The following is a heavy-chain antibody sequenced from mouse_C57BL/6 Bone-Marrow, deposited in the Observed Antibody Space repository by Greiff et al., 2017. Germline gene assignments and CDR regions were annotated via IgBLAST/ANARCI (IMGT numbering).Heavy chain of an antibody. J-gene: IGHJ3*01. V-gene: IGHV1-74*01. D-gene: IGHD3-3*01. CDR2: IHPSDSDT. CDR1: GYTFTSYW. Sequence: VLLQQPGAELVKPGASVKVSCKASGYTFTSYWMHWVKQRPGQGLEWIGRIHPSDSDTNYNQKFKGKATLTVDKSSSTAYMQLSSLTSEYSAVYYCAISFRRAISSFAYWGQGTLVTVSA. CDR3: AISFRRAISSFAY.